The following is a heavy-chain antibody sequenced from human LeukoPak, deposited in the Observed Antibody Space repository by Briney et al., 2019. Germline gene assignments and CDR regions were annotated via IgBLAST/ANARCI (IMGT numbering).Heavy chain of an antibody. CDR3: ARGAGASGGRNYYSDY. D-gene: IGHD6-13*01. CDR2: ISDDANAI. J-gene: IGHJ4*02. Sequence: PGGSLRLSCAASGFIFSNHALHWVRQAPGKGLEWVAVISDDANAIHYTHSVKGRFTISRDNSRNMLYLQMNSLRPEDTAVYYCARGAGASGGRNYYSDYWARECWSPSLQ. CDR1: GFIFSNHA. V-gene: IGHV3-30*04.